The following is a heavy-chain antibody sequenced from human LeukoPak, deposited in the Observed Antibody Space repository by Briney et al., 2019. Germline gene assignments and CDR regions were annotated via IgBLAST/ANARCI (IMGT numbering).Heavy chain of an antibody. Sequence: SVKVSCKASGGTFSSYAISWVRQAPGQGLEWMGGIIPIFGTANYAQKFQGRVTITADESTSTAYMELNSLRSEDTAVYYCAREKFTMVRGVITYNWFDPWGQGTLVTVSS. D-gene: IGHD3-10*01. V-gene: IGHV1-69*13. CDR3: AREKFTMVRGVITYNWFDP. J-gene: IGHJ5*02. CDR1: GGTFSSYA. CDR2: IIPIFGTA.